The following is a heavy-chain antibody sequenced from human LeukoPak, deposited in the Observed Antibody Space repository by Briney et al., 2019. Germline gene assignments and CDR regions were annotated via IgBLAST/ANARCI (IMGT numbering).Heavy chain of an antibody. Sequence: SSVKVSCKASGGSFRSYAISWLRQAPAQGLEWVGGSIPIFGTANYSQKFQGRVTITADESPSPAYMDLSSLRSEDTAVYYCARDRASTNAFDIWGQGTLVTVSS. CDR1: GGSFRSYA. J-gene: IGHJ3*02. D-gene: IGHD1-26*01. V-gene: IGHV1-69*01. CDR3: ARDRASTNAFDI. CDR2: SIPIFGTA.